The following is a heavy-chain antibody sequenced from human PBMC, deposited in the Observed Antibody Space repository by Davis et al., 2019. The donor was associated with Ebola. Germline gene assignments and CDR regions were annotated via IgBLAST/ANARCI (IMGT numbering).Heavy chain of an antibody. Sequence: HSQTLSLTCAISVHRVPGHSAAWNSIRQSPSRGLDWLGRTYYYRSQWYIDYAVSVKSRITINPDTSKNQFSLQLNSVTPEDTAVYYCVRGWLRSKFDFWGQGTLVIVSS. D-gene: IGHD5-12*01. V-gene: IGHV6-1*01. J-gene: IGHJ4*02. CDR2: TYYYRSQWYI. CDR3: VRGWLRSKFDF. CDR1: VHRVPGHSAA.